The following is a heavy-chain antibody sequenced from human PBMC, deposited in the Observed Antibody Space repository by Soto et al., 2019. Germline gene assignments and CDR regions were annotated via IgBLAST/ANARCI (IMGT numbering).Heavy chain of an antibody. CDR1: GGSFSGYY. CDR3: ARAGYCSGGSCSVRAFDI. J-gene: IGHJ3*02. V-gene: IGHV4-34*01. D-gene: IGHD2-15*01. Sequence: SEPLSLTCAVYGGSFSGYYWSWIRQPPGKGLEWIGEINHSGSTNYNPSLKSRVTISVDTSKNQFSLKLSSVTAADTAVYYCARAGYCSGGSCSVRAFDIWGQGTMVTVSS. CDR2: INHSGST.